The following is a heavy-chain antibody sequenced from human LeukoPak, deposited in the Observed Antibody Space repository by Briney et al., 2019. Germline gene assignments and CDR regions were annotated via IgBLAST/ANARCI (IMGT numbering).Heavy chain of an antibody. CDR3: ATRGYCSGTSCYAPQP. J-gene: IGHJ5*02. Sequence: GGSLRLSCEGSGFTFRNYTMNWVRQAPGKGLEWVPAITGTGGSTYYADSVKGRFTISRDNSKNTLYLQMNSLRAEDTAVYYCATRGYCSGTSCYAPQPWGQGTLVTVSS. CDR1: GFTFRNYT. V-gene: IGHV3-23*01. CDR2: ITGTGGST. D-gene: IGHD2-2*01.